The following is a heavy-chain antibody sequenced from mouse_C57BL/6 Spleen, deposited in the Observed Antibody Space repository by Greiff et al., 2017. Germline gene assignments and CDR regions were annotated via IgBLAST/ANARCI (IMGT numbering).Heavy chain of an antibody. CDR3: ARSGGSYGSSYAMDY. Sequence: VQLQQPGTELVKPGASVKLSCKASGYTFTSYWMHWVKQRPGQGLEWIGNINPSNGGTNYNEKFKSKATLTVDKSSSTAYMQLSSLTSDDSAVYYCARSGGSYGSSYAMDYWGQGTSVTVSS. CDR2: INPSNGGT. J-gene: IGHJ4*01. CDR1: GYTFTSYW. V-gene: IGHV1-53*01. D-gene: IGHD1-1*01.